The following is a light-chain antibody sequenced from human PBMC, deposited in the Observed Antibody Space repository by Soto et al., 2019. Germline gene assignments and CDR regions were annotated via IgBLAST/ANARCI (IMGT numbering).Light chain of an antibody. Sequence: QSALTQPRSVSGSPGQSVTISCTGTSSDVGRYDYVSWYQQYPGEAPKLIIYDVTERPSRVPDRFSGSKSGNTASLTISGLRAEDEAAYSCCSFAGSYPYVFGSGTKVTVL. J-gene: IGLJ1*01. CDR3: CSFAGSYPYV. CDR2: DVT. V-gene: IGLV2-11*01. CDR1: SSDVGRYDY.